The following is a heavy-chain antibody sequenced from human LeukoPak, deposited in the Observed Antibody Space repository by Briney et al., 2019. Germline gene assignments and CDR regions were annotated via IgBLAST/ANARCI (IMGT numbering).Heavy chain of an antibody. J-gene: IGHJ5*02. V-gene: IGHV3-9*01. CDR3: AKGAHYGSGSYYNPPFDP. D-gene: IGHD3-10*01. CDR1: GFTFDDYA. CDR2: ISWNSGSI. Sequence: GGSLRLSCAASGFTFDDYAMHWVRQAPGKGLEWVSGISWNSGSIGYADSVKGRFTISRDNAKNSLYLQMNSLRAEDTALYYCAKGAHYGSGSYYNPPFDPWGQGTLVTVSS.